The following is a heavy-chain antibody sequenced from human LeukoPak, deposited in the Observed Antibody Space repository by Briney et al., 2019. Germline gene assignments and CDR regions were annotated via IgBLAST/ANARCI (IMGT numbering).Heavy chain of an antibody. V-gene: IGHV3-23*01. CDR1: GFTFSSYA. CDR3: AKRWTRGGSPYFDY. Sequence: GGSLRLSCAASGFTFSSYAMSWVRQAPGKGLEWVSAISGSGGSTYYADSVKGRFTISRHNSKNTLYLQMNSLRAEDTAVYYCAKRWTRGGSPYFDYWGQGTLVTVSS. D-gene: IGHD2-15*01. CDR2: ISGSGGST. J-gene: IGHJ4*02.